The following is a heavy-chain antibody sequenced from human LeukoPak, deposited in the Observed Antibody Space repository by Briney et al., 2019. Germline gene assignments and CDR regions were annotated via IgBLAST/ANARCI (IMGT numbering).Heavy chain of an antibody. J-gene: IGHJ4*02. CDR3: AREVSEGFDF. Sequence: PGGSLRLSCAASGFTFSLYWMNWVRRAPGKGLEWVSSFGTRSTSIYHAGSVKGRFAISRDNAKNSLYLQMNSLRAEDTALYYCAREVSEGFDFWGQGTLVTVSS. CDR1: GFTFSLYW. D-gene: IGHD3-22*01. V-gene: IGHV3-21*01. CDR2: FGTRSTSI.